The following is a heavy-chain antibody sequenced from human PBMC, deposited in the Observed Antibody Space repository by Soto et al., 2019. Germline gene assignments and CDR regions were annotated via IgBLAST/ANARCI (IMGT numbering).Heavy chain of an antibody. Sequence: GGSLRLSCTASGFTFGDYAMSWFRQAPGKGLEWVGFIRSKAYGGTTEYAASVKGRFTISRDDSKSIAYLQMNSLKTEDTAVYYCTRALRAWSSGGGDFFDYWDQGTLVTVSS. V-gene: IGHV3-49*03. D-gene: IGHD6-19*01. CDR2: IRSKAYGGTT. CDR3: TRALRAWSSGGGDFFDY. J-gene: IGHJ4*02. CDR1: GFTFGDYA.